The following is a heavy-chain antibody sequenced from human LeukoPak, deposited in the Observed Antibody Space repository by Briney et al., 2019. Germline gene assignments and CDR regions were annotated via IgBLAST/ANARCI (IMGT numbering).Heavy chain of an antibody. CDR2: IVVGSGNT. CDR1: GFTFTSSA. V-gene: IGHV1-58*01. J-gene: IGHJ4*02. CDR3: ARGKVAARLRFDY. D-gene: IGHD6-6*01. Sequence: GTSVKVSCKASGFTFTSSAVQWVRQARGQRLEWIGWIVVGSGNTNYAQKFQERVTITRDMSTSTAYMELSSLRSEDTAVYYCARGKVAARLRFDYWGQGTLVTVSS.